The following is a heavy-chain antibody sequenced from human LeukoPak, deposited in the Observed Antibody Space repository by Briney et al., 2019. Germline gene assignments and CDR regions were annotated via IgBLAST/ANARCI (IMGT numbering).Heavy chain of an antibody. CDR2: IYYSGST. CDR3: ARQKACSGWYCWFDP. V-gene: IGHV4-39*01. CDR1: GGSISSSSYY. D-gene: IGHD6-19*01. J-gene: IGHJ5*02. Sequence: KPSETLSLTCTVPGGSISSSSYYWGWIRQPPGKGLEWIGSIYYSGSTYYNPSLKSRVTISVDTSKNQFSLKLSSVTAADTAVYYCARQKACSGWYCWFDPWGQGTLVTVSS.